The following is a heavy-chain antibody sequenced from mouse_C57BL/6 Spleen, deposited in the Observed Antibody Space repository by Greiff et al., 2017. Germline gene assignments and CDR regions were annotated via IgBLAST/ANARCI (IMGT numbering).Heavy chain of an antibody. J-gene: IGHJ3*01. CDR1: GFSLTSYG. Sequence: QVQLQQSGPGLVQPSQSLSITCTVSGFSLTSYGVHWVRQPPGKGLEWLGVIWSGGSTDYTAAFISRLSISKDNSKSQVFFKMISLQADDTAIYYCAKSGYDGYYDPFAYWGQGTLVTVSA. CDR3: AKSGYDGYYDPFAY. V-gene: IGHV2-4*01. CDR2: IWSGGST. D-gene: IGHD2-3*01.